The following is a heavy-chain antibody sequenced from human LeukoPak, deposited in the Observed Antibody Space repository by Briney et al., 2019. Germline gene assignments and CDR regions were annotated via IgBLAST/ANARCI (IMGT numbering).Heavy chain of an antibody. V-gene: IGHV4-59*01. J-gene: IGHJ3*02. Sequence: SETLSLTCTVSGGPISSYYWSWIRQPPGKGLEWIGYIYYSGSTNYNPSLKSRVTISVDTSKNQFSLKLSSVTAADTAVYYCASWGDYYGSGPRNAFDIWGQGTMVTVSS. CDR3: ASWGDYYGSGPRNAFDI. D-gene: IGHD3-10*01. CDR1: GGPISSYY. CDR2: IYYSGST.